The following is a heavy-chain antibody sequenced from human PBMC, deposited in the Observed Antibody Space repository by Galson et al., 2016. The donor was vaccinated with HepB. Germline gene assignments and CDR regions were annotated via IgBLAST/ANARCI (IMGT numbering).Heavy chain of an antibody. J-gene: IGHJ4*01. V-gene: IGHV3-23*01. Sequence: SLRLSCAASGFTFSNAGVNWVRQAPGKGLEWVSGISARGVTTYYRVSVKGRFIISRDNSENMLYLQMNSLRAEDTAVYFCTKEDDFLDSTGYYVTWGQGTLVVVSS. D-gene: IGHD3-9*01. CDR1: GFTFSNAG. CDR3: TKEDDFLDSTGYYVT. CDR2: ISARGVTT.